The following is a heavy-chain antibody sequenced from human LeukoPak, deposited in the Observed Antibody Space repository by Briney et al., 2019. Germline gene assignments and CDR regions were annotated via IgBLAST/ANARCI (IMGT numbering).Heavy chain of an antibody. V-gene: IGHV3-66*02. CDR1: GFTVSSNY. CDR2: IYRGGST. D-gene: IGHD2-2*01. CDR3: ASPYRSSCSTTSCYPGSFDY. J-gene: IGHJ4*02. Sequence: GGSLSLSCAASGFTVSSNYMSWVRQAPGKGLEWVSFIYRGGSTYYADSVKGRFTISRDNSKNTLYLQMNSLRAEDTAVYYCASPYRSSCSTTSCYPGSFDYWGQGTLVTVSS.